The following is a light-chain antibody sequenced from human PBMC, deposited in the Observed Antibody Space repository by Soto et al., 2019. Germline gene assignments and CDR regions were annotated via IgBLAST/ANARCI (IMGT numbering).Light chain of an antibody. CDR2: DNN. Sequence: QSVLTQPPSVSAAPGQKVTISCSGSSSNIGNNYVSWYQQLPATAPKLLIYDNNKRPSGIPDRFSGSKSGTSATLGITGLQTGDEADYYCGTWDSSLSAGVVFGTGTKLTVL. V-gene: IGLV1-51*01. CDR1: SSNIGNNY. CDR3: GTWDSSLSAGVV. J-gene: IGLJ1*01.